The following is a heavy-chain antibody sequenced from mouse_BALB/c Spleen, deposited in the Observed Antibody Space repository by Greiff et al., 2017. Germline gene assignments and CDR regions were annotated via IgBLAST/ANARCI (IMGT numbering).Heavy chain of an antibody. V-gene: IGHV5-9-4*01. CDR1: GFTFSSYA. D-gene: IGHD2-2*01. CDR2: ISSGGSYT. J-gene: IGHJ3*01. CDR3: ATYGYDAWFAY. Sequence: EVKLMESGGGLVKPGGSLKLSCAASGFTFSSYAMSWVRQSPEKRLEWVAEISSGGSYTYYPDTVTGRFTISRDNAKNTLYLEMSSLRSEDTAMYYCATYGYDAWFAYWGQGTLVTVSA.